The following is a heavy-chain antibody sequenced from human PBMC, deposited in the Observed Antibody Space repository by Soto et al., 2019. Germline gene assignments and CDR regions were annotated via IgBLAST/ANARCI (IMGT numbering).Heavy chain of an antibody. CDR1: GFTFSSYA. Sequence: EVQLLESGGGLVQPGGSLRLSCAASGFTFSSYAMSWVRQAPGKGLEWVSAISGSGGSTYYADSVKGRFTISRDNSKNTLYLQMNGLRAEDTAVYYCAKGSGEGPWIQLWPDYWGQGTLVTVSS. J-gene: IGHJ4*02. D-gene: IGHD5-18*01. CDR3: AKGSGEGPWIQLWPDY. V-gene: IGHV3-23*01. CDR2: ISGSGGST.